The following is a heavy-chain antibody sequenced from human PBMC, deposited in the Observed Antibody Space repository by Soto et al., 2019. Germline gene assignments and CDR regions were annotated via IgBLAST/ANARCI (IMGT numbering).Heavy chain of an antibody. Sequence: HPGGSLRLSCAASGVTFSSYTMSWVRQAPGEGLEWVSAIIGSAYTAYYADSVKGRFTISRDNSQNTLFLQMSSLRAEDSAIYYCAKDPSPRMYYIQHCGQGP. J-gene: IGHJ4*02. CDR3: AKDPSPRMYYIQH. CDR2: IIGSAYTA. CDR1: GVTFSSYT. V-gene: IGHV3-23*01. D-gene: IGHD2-8*01.